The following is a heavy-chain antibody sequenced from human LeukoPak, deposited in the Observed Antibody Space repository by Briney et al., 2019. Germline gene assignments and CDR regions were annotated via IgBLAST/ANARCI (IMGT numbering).Heavy chain of an antibody. Sequence: ASVKVSCKASGYTFTSYDISWVRQATGQGLEWMGWMNPNSGNTGYAQKFQGRVTMTGNTSISTAYMELSSLRSEDTAVYYCARGPLFPPDSSANTWGDYFDYWGQGTLVTVSS. CDR2: MNPNSGNT. V-gene: IGHV1-8*01. D-gene: IGHD3-22*01. CDR1: GYTFTSYD. CDR3: ARGPLFPPDSSANTWGDYFDY. J-gene: IGHJ4*02.